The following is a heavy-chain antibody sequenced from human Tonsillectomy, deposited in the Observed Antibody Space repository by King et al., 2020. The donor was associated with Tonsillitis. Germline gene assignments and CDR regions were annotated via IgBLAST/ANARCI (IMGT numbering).Heavy chain of an antibody. Sequence: VQLVESGGGLVKPGGYLRLYCAASGFTFSSYSMNWVRQAPGKGLEWVSSISSSSSYIYYADSVKGRFTISRDNAKNSLYLQMNSLRAEDTAVYYCARERDMVATGWFDPWGQGTLVTVSS. CDR3: ARERDMVATGWFDP. V-gene: IGHV3-21*01. CDR2: ISSSSSYI. J-gene: IGHJ5*02. D-gene: IGHD5-12*01. CDR1: GFTFSSYS.